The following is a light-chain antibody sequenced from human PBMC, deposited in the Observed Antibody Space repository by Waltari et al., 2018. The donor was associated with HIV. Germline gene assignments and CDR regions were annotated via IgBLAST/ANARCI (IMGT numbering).Light chain of an antibody. J-gene: IGLJ2*01. CDR2: MNT. CDR1: NVGGKD. Sequence: SYDLTQPVSVSVTLGQTARIPCGGDNVGGKDVQWYQHRPGHAPILVIYMNTIRPSVISDRFSGSHSATTASLPITKVQAGDEADYSCQVWHNITVIYGGGTKLSVL. CDR3: QVWHNITVI. V-gene: IGLV3-9*01.